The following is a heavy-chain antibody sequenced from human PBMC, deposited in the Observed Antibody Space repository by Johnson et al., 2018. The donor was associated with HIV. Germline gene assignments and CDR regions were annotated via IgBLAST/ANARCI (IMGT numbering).Heavy chain of an antibody. CDR1: GFSFGSYG. V-gene: IGHV3-30*02. J-gene: IGHJ3*02. CDR2: IRYDGTKK. CDR3: AKADDLEDTSGYLSAFDI. D-gene: IGHD3-22*01. Sequence: QVQLVESGGGVVQPGGSLRLSCAASGFSFGSYGMHWVRQAPGTGLEWVAFIRYDGTKKYYADSVKGRFTISRDNSNNMLYLQMDSLRAEDTAAYYCAKADDLEDTSGYLSAFDIWGQGTMVTVSS.